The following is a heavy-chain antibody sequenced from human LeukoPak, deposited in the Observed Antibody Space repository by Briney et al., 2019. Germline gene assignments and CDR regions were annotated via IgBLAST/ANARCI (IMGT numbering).Heavy chain of an antibody. Sequence: SETLSLTCTVSGGSISSYYWSWIRQPPGKGLEWIGYIYYSGSTNYNPSLKSLVTISVDTSKNQFSLKLSSVTAADTAVYYCARHPGRIAVAIDYWGQGTLVTVSS. CDR2: IYYSGST. J-gene: IGHJ4*02. V-gene: IGHV4-59*08. D-gene: IGHD6-19*01. CDR1: GGSISSYY. CDR3: ARHPGRIAVAIDY.